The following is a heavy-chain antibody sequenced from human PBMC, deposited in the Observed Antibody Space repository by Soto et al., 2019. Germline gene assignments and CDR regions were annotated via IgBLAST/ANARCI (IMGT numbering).Heavy chain of an antibody. V-gene: IGHV1-69*01. Sequence: QVQLVQSGAEVKKPGSSVKVSCKASGGTFSSYTINWVRQVPGQGLEWMGGIIPIFGTTDYAQKFQGRVTITADESTSTAYMELSSPRSEDTAMYYCARGDLRSNWFDPWGQGTLVTVSS. CDR3: ARGDLRSNWFDP. CDR2: IIPIFGTT. CDR1: GGTFSSYT. J-gene: IGHJ5*02.